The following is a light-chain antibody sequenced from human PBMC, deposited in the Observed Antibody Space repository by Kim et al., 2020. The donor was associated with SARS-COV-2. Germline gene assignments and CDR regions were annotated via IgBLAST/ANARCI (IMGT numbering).Light chain of an antibody. Sequence: ASAGDRVTITCQASQDIKKYLNWFQQKPGKAHKLLIYDASNLESGVPSRFSGSGSGTHFTLTISSLQPVDVATYYCQQSDRLPLTFGPGTKVDIK. CDR3: QQSDRLPLT. V-gene: IGKV1-33*01. J-gene: IGKJ3*01. CDR1: QDIKKY. CDR2: DAS.